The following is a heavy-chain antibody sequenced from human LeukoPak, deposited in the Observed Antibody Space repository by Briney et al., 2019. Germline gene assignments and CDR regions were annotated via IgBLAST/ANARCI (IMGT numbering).Heavy chain of an antibody. CDR1: GYTLTELP. D-gene: IGHD3-22*01. CDR2: FDPEDGET. Sequence: ASVKVSCKVSGYTLTELPMHWVRQAPGKGREGRGGFDPEDGETIYAQKFQGRVTMTEDTSTDTAYMELSSLRSEDTAVYYCATARRVVRYNWFDPWGQGTLVTVSS. J-gene: IGHJ5*02. V-gene: IGHV1-24*01. CDR3: ATARRVVRYNWFDP.